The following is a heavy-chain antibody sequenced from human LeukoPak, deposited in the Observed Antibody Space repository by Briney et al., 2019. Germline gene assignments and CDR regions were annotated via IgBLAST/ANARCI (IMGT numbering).Heavy chain of an antibody. CDR1: GFPFSSHG. CDR2: ISSSSSYI. V-gene: IGHV3-21*01. J-gene: IGHJ5*02. CDR3: ARDISSTMMGS. Sequence: GGSLRLSCAGSGFPFSSHGMNWVRRAPGKGLEWVSSISSSSSYIYYADSVKGRFTISRDNAKNSLYLQMNSLRAEDTAVYYCARDISSTMMGSWGQGTLVTVSS. D-gene: IGHD3-22*01.